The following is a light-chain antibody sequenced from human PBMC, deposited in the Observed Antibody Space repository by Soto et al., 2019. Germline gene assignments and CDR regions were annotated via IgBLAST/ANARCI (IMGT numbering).Light chain of an antibody. CDR3: AAWDDSLNGFV. J-gene: IGLJ1*01. V-gene: IGLV1-44*01. Sequence: QSALTQPPSASGTPGQRVSISCSGSSSNIGSNSVQWHQQLPGTAPNLLIYADNQRPSGVPDRFSGSKSGTSASLAITGLQSGDEADYYCAAWDDSLNGFVFGTGTTVTV. CDR2: ADN. CDR1: SSNIGSNS.